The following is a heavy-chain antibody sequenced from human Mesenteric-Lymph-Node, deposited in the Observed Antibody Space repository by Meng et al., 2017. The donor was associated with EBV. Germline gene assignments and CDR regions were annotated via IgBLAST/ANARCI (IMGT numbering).Heavy chain of an antibody. V-gene: IGHV4-61*01. D-gene: IGHD4-11*01. CDR3: ARGTDWLFGTVTFDL. CDR2: IYYTGST. CDR1: GRSVASGSYY. Sequence: QVQLRESGPGLVKPSETLSLTCTVSGRSVASGSYYWGWIRQPPGKGLEWVGNIYYTGSTNYSPSLKSRVTISLDTSRNQFSLKLRSVTAADTAIYYCARGTDWLFGTVTFDLWGQGNLVTVSS. J-gene: IGHJ4*02.